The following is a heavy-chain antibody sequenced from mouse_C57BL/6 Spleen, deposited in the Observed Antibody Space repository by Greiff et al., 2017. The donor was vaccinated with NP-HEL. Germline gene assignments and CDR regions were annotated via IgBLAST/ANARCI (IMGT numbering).Heavy chain of an antibody. J-gene: IGHJ2*01. CDR3: ARGGLLYYVDY. D-gene: IGHD1-1*01. V-gene: IGHV5-17*01. CDR1: GFTFSDYG. CDR2: ISSGSSTI. Sequence: EVQLVESGGGLVKPGGSLKLSCAASGFTFSDYGMHWVRQAPEKGLEWVAYISSGSSTIYYADTVKGRFTISRDNAKNTLFLQMTSLRSEDTAMYYCARGGLLYYVDYWGQGTTLTVSS.